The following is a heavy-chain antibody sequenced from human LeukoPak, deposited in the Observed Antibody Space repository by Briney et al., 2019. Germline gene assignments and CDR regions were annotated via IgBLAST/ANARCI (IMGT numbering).Heavy chain of an antibody. V-gene: IGHV3-21*01. J-gene: IGHJ3*02. D-gene: IGHD3-3*01. CDR2: ISGDGRNI. CDR3: ARDTQRTYYDFWSGSEHAFDI. Sequence: GGSLRLSCTASGFTFSTYAMGWARQAPGKGLVWVSRISGDGRNINYADSVKGRFTISRDNAKNSLYLQMNSLRAEDTAVYYCARDTQRTYYDFWSGSEHAFDIWGQGTMVTVSS. CDR1: GFTFSTYA.